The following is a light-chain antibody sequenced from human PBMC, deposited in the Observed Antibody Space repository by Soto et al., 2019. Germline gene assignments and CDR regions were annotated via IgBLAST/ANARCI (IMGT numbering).Light chain of an antibody. Sequence: QLVLTQSSSASASLGSSVKLTCTLSSGHSSYIIAWHQQQPGKAPRYLMKLEGSGSYNKGSGVPDRFSGSSSGADRYLTISNIQVEDEADYYCETWDSNTWVFGGGTKLTVL. V-gene: IGLV4-60*02. J-gene: IGLJ3*02. CDR2: LEGSGSY. CDR1: SGHSSYI. CDR3: ETWDSNTWV.